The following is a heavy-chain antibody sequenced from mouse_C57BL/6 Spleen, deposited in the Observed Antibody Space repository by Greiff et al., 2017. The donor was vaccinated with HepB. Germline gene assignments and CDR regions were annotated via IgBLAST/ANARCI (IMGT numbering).Heavy chain of an antibody. CDR3: ASRNPYYFDY. V-gene: IGHV1-80*01. D-gene: IGHD2-1*01. CDR1: GYAFSSYW. CDR2: IYPGDGDT. Sequence: QVQLKESGAELVKPGASVKISCKASGYAFSSYWMNWVKQRPGKGLEWIGQIYPGDGDTNYNGKFKGKATLTADKSSSTAYMQLSSLTSEDSAVYFCASRNPYYFDYWGQGTTLTVSS. J-gene: IGHJ2*01.